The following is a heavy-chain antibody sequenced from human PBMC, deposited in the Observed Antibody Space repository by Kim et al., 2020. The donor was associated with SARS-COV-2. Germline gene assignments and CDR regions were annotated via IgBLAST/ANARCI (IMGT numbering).Heavy chain of an antibody. D-gene: IGHD3-10*01. Sequence: SETLSLTCAVYGGSFSGYYWSWIRQPPGKGLEWIGEINHSGSTNYNPSLKSRVTISVDTSKNQFSLKLSSVTAADTAVYYCARGSLNYGSGSYSRYRGWYFDLWGRGTLVTVSS. CDR3: ARGSLNYGSGSYSRYRGWYFDL. J-gene: IGHJ2*01. V-gene: IGHV4-34*01. CDR2: INHSGST. CDR1: GGSFSGYY.